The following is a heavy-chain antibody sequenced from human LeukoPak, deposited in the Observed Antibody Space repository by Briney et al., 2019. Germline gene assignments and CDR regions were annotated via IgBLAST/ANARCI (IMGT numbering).Heavy chain of an antibody. CDR2: ISGSGGST. V-gene: IGHV3-23*01. Sequence: GGSLRLSCAASGFTFSNYAMSWVRQAPGKGLEWVSTISGSGGSTYYADSVKGRFTISRDNSKNTLYLQMNILRAEATAVYYCAKVGELAYCGGDCYRGFDFWGQGTLVTVSS. CDR1: GFTFSNYA. CDR3: AKVGELAYCGGDCYRGFDF. J-gene: IGHJ4*02. D-gene: IGHD2-21*02.